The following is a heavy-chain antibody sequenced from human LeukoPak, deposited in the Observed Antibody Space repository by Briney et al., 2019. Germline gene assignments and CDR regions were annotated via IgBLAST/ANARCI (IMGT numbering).Heavy chain of an antibody. CDR3: AANDYGGSHYYYYYYMDV. CDR1: GGTFSSYA. D-gene: IGHD4-23*01. CDR2: IIPIFGTA. J-gene: IGHJ6*03. V-gene: IGHV1-69*13. Sequence: SVKVSCKASGGTFSSYAISWVRQAPGQGLEWMGGIIPIFGTANYAQKFQGRVTITADESTSTAYTELSSLRSEDTAVYYCAANDYGGSHYYYYYYMDVWGKGTTVTVSS.